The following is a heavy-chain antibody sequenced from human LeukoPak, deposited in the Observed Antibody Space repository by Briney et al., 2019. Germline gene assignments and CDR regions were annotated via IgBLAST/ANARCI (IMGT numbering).Heavy chain of an antibody. V-gene: IGHV5-51*01. J-gene: IGHJ4*02. CDR3: ATRYSSSSFDF. Sequence: GESLKISCKGSGYSFASYWIGWVRQIPGKGLEWMGIIYPGDSDTKYSPSFQGQVTISADKSISTTYLQWSSLKASDTAMYYCATRYSSSSFDFWGQGTLVTVSS. CDR1: GYSFASYW. CDR2: IYPGDSDT. D-gene: IGHD6-6*01.